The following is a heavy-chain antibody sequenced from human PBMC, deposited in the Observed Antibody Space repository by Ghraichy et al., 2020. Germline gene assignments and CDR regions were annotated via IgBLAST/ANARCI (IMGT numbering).Heavy chain of an antibody. D-gene: IGHD1-26*01. J-gene: IGHJ4*02. Sequence: GGSLRLSCAASGFTFSSYDMHWVRQLTGKGLEWVSAIGTAGDTYYPGSVKGRFTISRENAKNSLYLQMSSLRVGDTGVYYCACGHSGVYFPVDSWGQGTLVTVSS. CDR1: GFTFSSYD. CDR2: IGTAGDT. CDR3: ACGHSGVYFPVDS. V-gene: IGHV3-13*01.